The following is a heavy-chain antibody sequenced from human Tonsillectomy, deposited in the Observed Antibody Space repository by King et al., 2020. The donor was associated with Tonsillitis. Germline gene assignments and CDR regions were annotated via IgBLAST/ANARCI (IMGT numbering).Heavy chain of an antibody. D-gene: IGHD1-14*01. V-gene: IGHV3-9*01. CDR3: AKRLSGTTSSGADY. CDR1: GFTFDDYA. CDR2: ISWNSGYI. Sequence: VQLVQSGGGLVQPGRSLRLSCAASGFTFDDYAIHWVRQAPGKGLEWVSSISWNSGYIDYADSVKGRFTISRDNAKKSLYLQMDSLRPEDTALYYCAKRLSGTTSSGADYWGQGTLVTVSS. J-gene: IGHJ4*02.